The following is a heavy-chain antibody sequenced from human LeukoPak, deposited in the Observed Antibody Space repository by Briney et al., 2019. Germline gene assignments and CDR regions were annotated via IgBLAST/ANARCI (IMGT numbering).Heavy chain of an antibody. Sequence: SETLSLTCTVSGGSISSYYWSWIRQPPGKGLESIGYIYYSGSTNYNPSLKSRVTISVDTSKNQFSLKLSSVTAADTAVYYCARHSDADGYFSYFDYWGQGTLVTVSS. CDR1: GGSISSYY. D-gene: IGHD5-24*01. CDR3: ARHSDADGYFSYFDY. CDR2: IYYSGST. V-gene: IGHV4-59*08. J-gene: IGHJ4*02.